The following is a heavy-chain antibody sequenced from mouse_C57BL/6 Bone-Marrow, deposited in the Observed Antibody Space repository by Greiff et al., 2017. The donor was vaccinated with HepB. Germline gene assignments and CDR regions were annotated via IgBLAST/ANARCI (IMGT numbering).Heavy chain of an antibody. CDR1: GFTFSDYY. CDR2: ISNGGGST. J-gene: IGHJ4*01. V-gene: IGHV5-12*01. Sequence: EVQLVESGGGLVQPGGSLKLSCAASGFTFSDYYMYWVRQTPEKRLEWVAYISNGGGSTYYPDTVKGRFTISRDNAKNTLYLQMSRLKSEDTAMYYCARLGGYYGYYAMDYWGQGTSVTVSS. CDR3: ARLGGYYGYYAMDY. D-gene: IGHD2-3*01.